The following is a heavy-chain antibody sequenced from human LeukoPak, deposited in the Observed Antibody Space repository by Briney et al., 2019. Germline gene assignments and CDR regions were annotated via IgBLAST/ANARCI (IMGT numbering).Heavy chain of an antibody. CDR3: ARGVEPLAANTLAY. Sequence: GGSLRLSCAASGFTVITNEMTWVGQAPGHGLEGLCVLYSDGTTKYADSVQGRFTISRDNSKNTLYLEMNSLSPDDTAVYYCARGVEPLAANTLAYWGQGTLVTVSS. D-gene: IGHD1-14*01. CDR1: GFTVITNE. J-gene: IGHJ4*02. V-gene: IGHV3-53*01. CDR2: LYSDGTT.